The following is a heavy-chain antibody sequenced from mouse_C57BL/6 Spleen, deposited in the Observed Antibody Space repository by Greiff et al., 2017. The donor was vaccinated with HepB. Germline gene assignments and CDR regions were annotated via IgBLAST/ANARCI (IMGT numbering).Heavy chain of an antibody. CDR2: IDPSDSYT. D-gene: IGHD6-1*01. J-gene: IGHJ4*01. Sequence: QVQLQQPGAELVKPGASVKLSCKASGYTFTSYWMQWVKQRPGQGLEWIGEIDPSDSYTNYNQKFKGKATLTVDTSSSTAYMQLSSLTSEDSAVYYWARKGATGYAMDYWGQGTSVTVSS. CDR3: ARKGATGYAMDY. CDR1: GYTFTSYW. V-gene: IGHV1-50*01.